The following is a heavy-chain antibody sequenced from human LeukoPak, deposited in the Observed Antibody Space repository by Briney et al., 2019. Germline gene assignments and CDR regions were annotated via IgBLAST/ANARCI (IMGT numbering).Heavy chain of an antibody. D-gene: IGHD6-13*01. CDR3: AKEGYSSSWSHQFYDY. CDR2: ISASGDST. CDR1: GFSFSTYA. Sequence: GGSLRLSCAVSGFSFSTYAMSWVRQAPGKGLEWVSDISASGDSTYYADSVKGRFTNSRDNSKNTLYLQMNSLRAEDTAVYYCAKEGYSSSWSHQFYDYWGQGTLVTVSS. V-gene: IGHV3-23*01. J-gene: IGHJ4*02.